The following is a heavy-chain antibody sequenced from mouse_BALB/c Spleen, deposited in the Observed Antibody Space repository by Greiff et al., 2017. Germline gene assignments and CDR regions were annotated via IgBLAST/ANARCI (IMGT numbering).Heavy chain of an antibody. V-gene: IGHV5-4*02. Sequence: DVQLVESGGGLVKPGGSLKLSCAASGFTFSDYYMYWVRQTPEKRLEWVATISDGGSYTYYPDSVKGRFTISRDNAKNNLYLQMSSLKSEDTAMYYCARDETMITTETWFAYWGQGTLVTVSA. D-gene: IGHD2-4*01. J-gene: IGHJ3*01. CDR2: ISDGGSYT. CDR3: ARDETMITTETWFAY. CDR1: GFTFSDYY.